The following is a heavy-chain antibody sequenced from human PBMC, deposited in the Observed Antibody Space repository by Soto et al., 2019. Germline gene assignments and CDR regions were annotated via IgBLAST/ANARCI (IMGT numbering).Heavy chain of an antibody. Sequence: PGGSLRLYCAASGFTFSSYGMHWVRQAPGKGLEWVAVISYDGSNKYYADSVKGRFTISRDNSKNTLYLQMNSLRAEDTAVYYCAKKLTSYYSYGMDVWGQGTTVTVSS. CDR1: GFTFSSYG. CDR2: ISYDGSNK. V-gene: IGHV3-30*18. D-gene: IGHD3-10*01. CDR3: AKKLTSYYSYGMDV. J-gene: IGHJ6*02.